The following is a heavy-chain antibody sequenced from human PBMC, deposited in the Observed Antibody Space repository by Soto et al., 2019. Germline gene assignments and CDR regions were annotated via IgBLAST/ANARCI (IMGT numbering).Heavy chain of an antibody. CDR2: IYYSGST. D-gene: IGHD3-9*01. J-gene: IGHJ4*02. V-gene: IGHV4-39*01. CDR3: ASHLDYDILTGQYYFDY. Sequence: SETLSLTCTVSGGSISSSSYYWGWIRQPPGKGLEWIGSIYYSGSTYYNPSLKSRVTISVDTSKNQFSLKLSSVTAADTAVYYCASHLDYDILTGQYYFDYWGQGTLVTVSS. CDR1: GGSISSSSYY.